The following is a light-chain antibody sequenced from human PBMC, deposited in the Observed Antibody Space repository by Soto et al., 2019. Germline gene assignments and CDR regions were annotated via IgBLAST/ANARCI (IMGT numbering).Light chain of an antibody. CDR3: LTWGSCIVV. CDR2: LNSDGSH. Sequence: QLVLTQSPSASASLGASVKLTCTLSSGHSNYAIAWHQQQSEKGPRYLMKLNSDGSHSKGDGIPDRFSGSSSGAERYLTISCLQSDHESYYYCLTWGSCIVVFSRGTKLTVL. J-gene: IGLJ2*01. CDR1: SGHSNYA. V-gene: IGLV4-69*01.